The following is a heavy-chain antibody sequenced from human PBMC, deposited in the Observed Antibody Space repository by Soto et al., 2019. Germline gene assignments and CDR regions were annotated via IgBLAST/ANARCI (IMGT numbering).Heavy chain of an antibody. CDR3: AKGGAIVAAGTRVYLYNAMDV. V-gene: IGHV1-2*02. Sequence: ASVKVSCKASGYTFTGYYVHWVRQAPGQGLEWMGWINPNSGDTYLAQRFQGRVTMNRDTSIGTAYMELRGLTSDDTAEYYCAKGGAIVAAGTRVYLYNAMDVWGQGTTVTVYS. CDR1: GYTFTGYY. CDR2: INPNSGDT. D-gene: IGHD1-26*01. J-gene: IGHJ6*02.